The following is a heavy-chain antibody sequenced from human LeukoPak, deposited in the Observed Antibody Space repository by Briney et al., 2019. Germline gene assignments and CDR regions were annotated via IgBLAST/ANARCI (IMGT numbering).Heavy chain of an antibody. Sequence: GGSLRLSCAASGFTFSSYAMHWVRQAPGKGLEWVAVISYDGSNKYYADSVKGRFTISRDNSKNTLYLQMNSLRAEDTAVYYCAREASTSLLWVGELTYFDYWGQGTLVTGSS. CDR2: ISYDGSNK. V-gene: IGHV3-30-3*01. J-gene: IGHJ4*02. CDR3: AREASTSLLWVGELTYFDY. CDR1: GFTFSSYA. D-gene: IGHD3-10*01.